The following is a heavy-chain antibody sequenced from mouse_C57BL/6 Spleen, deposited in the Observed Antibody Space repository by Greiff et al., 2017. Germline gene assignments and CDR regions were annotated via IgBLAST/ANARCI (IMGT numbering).Heavy chain of an antibody. J-gene: IGHJ2*01. Sequence: EVMLVESGGGLVQPGGSMKLSCAASGFTFSDAWMDWVRQSPEKGLEWVAEIRNKANNHATYYAESVKGRFTISRDDSKSSVYLQMNSLRAEDTGIYYCTLTGTGYYFDYWGQGTTLTVSS. V-gene: IGHV6-6*01. CDR3: TLTGTGYYFDY. D-gene: IGHD4-1*01. CDR2: IRNKANNHAT. CDR1: GFTFSDAW.